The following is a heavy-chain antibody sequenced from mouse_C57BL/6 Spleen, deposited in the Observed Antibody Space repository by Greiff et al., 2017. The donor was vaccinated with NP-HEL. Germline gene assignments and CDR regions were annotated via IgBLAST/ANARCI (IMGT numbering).Heavy chain of an antibody. CDR2: ISSGGDYI. Sequence: EVQGVESGEGLVKPGGSLKLSCAASGFTFSSYAMSWVRQTPEKRLEWVAYISSGGDYIYYADTVKGRFTISRDNARNTLYLQMSSLKSEDTAMYYCTRVDDYPYYFDYWGQGTTLTVSS. D-gene: IGHD2-4*01. J-gene: IGHJ2*01. V-gene: IGHV5-9-1*02. CDR3: TRVDDYPYYFDY. CDR1: GFTFSSYA.